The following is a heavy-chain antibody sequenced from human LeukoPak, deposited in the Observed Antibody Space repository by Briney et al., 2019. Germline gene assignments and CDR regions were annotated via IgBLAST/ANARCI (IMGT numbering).Heavy chain of an antibody. V-gene: IGHV3-7*01. CDR3: TGGAWYYIY. CDR2: IKPDGSEK. CDR1: GFTFTTSW. D-gene: IGHD6-19*01. Sequence: GGSLRLSCAPSGFTFTTSWMSWVRQAPGKGLEWLANIKPDGSEKNYVDSVRGRFTISRDNAKNSLYLEMNSLRAEDTAVYYCTGGAWYYIYWGQGTLVSVSS. J-gene: IGHJ4*02.